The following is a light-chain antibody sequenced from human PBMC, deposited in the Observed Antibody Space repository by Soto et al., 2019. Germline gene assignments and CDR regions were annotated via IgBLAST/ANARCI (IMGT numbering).Light chain of an antibody. J-gene: IGKJ1*01. Sequence: EVVMTQSPATLSVSPGERATLSFRSSRGIGSTLAWYQQKPGQTPRLLIYDTSTRAAGVPARFSGSGSGTEFTLTISSLQSEDFAVYHCQQYHNWPSWTFGQGTKVDIK. CDR2: DTS. CDR1: RGIGST. CDR3: QQYHNWPSWT. V-gene: IGKV3-15*01.